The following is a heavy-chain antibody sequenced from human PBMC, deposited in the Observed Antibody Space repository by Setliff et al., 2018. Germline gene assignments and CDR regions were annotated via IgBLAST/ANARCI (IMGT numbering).Heavy chain of an antibody. CDR3: ARKVISALSGAFDM. CDR2: IYTSGST. J-gene: IGHJ3*02. D-gene: IGHD1-26*01. Sequence: SETLSLTCTVSGGSISNYYWSWIRQPAGKGLEWIGRIYTSGSTNYNPSLKSRVTMSVDTSKNQFSLKLSSVTAADTAVYYCARKVISALSGAFDMWGQGTMVTV. CDR1: GGSISNYY. V-gene: IGHV4-4*07.